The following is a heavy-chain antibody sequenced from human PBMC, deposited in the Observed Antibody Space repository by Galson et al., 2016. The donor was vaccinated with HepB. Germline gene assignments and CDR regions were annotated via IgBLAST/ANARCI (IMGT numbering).Heavy chain of an antibody. CDR2: ISFSSTNI. CDR1: GFTFRSYT. CDR3: ARGGLSPDI. J-gene: IGHJ3*02. Sequence: SLRLSCAASGFTFRSYTMNWVRQAPGKGLEWVSSISFSSTNIHYAGSVKGRFTISRDNAKNSLYLQMNSLRPEYTAVYYCARGGLSPDIWGQGTVVTVSS. V-gene: IGHV3-21*01. D-gene: IGHD4/OR15-4a*01.